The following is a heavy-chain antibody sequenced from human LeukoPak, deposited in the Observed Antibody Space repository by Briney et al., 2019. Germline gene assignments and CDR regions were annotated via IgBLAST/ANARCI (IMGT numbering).Heavy chain of an antibody. D-gene: IGHD3-10*01. V-gene: IGHV4-34*01. Sequence: SETLSLTCAVYGGSFSGYYWSWIRQPPGKGLEWIGEINHSGSTNYNPSLKSRVTISVDTSKNQFSLKLSSVTAADTAVYYCAANSADCNTLGSSYKVWGQGTLVTVSS. CDR3: AANSADCNTLGSSYKV. CDR1: GGSFSGYY. J-gene: IGHJ4*02. CDR2: INHSGST.